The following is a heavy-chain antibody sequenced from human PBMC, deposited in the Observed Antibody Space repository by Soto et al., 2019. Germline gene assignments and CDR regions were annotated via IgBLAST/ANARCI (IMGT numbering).Heavy chain of an antibody. CDR1: GVFLTGSY. V-gene: IGHV4-59*01. J-gene: IGHJ4*02. Sequence: SETLSLTCTVSGVFLTGSYWSWIRQPPGKGLEWIGYIYYSGSTNFNPSLKSRVSMSVDTARDQFSLQLSSVTAADTAVYFCAKYRRTDAEGYTFDYWGQGALVTVSS. D-gene: IGHD2-15*01. CDR3: AKYRRTDAEGYTFDY. CDR2: IYYSGST.